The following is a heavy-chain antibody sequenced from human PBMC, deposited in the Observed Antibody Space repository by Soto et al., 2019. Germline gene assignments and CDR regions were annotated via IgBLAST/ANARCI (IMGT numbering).Heavy chain of an antibody. CDR3: ARHLWFGELYY. Sequence: EVQLLESGGGLVQPGGSLRLSCAASGFTFSSYAMSWVRQAPGKGLEWVSAISGSGGSTYYADSVKGRFTISRDNSKNTLYLQINSLRAEDTAVYYCARHLWFGELYYWGQGTLVTVSS. CDR2: ISGSGGST. J-gene: IGHJ4*02. CDR1: GFTFSSYA. V-gene: IGHV3-23*01. D-gene: IGHD3-10*01.